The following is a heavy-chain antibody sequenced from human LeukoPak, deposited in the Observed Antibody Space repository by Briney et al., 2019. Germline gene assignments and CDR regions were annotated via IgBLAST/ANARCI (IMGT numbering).Heavy chain of an antibody. Sequence: PGGSLRLSCAASGFTFSSYSMNWVRQAPGKGLEWVSSISSSSSYIYYADSVKGRFTISRDNAKNSLYLQMNSLRAEDTAVYYCARDGRLSRFHYYMDLWGKGTTVTVSS. V-gene: IGHV3-21*01. CDR3: ARDGRLSRFHYYMDL. CDR2: ISSSSSYI. CDR1: GFTFSSYS. J-gene: IGHJ6*03. D-gene: IGHD3-10*01.